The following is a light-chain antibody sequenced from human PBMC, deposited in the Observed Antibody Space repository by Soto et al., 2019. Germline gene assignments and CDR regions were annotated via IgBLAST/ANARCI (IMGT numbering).Light chain of an antibody. CDR3: HQRSNWPLT. J-gene: IGKJ4*01. Sequence: EIVLTQSPATLSLSPGERATLSCRASHSISNYLAWYQQKPGQAPRLLIYDASNKATGIPARFSGSGSGTDFTLTISNLEPEDFAVYYCHQRSNWPLTCGGGTKVELK. CDR1: HSISNY. V-gene: IGKV3-11*01. CDR2: DAS.